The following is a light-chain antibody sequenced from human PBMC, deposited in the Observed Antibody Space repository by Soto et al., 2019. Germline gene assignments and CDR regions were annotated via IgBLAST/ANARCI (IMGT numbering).Light chain of an antibody. Sequence: EIVLTQSPGTLSLSPGERATLSCRASQSVSSSYLAWYQQKPGQAPRLLIYGVSSRATGVPDRFSGSGSGTDFTLTISRLEPEDFAVDYCQQYGSSPWTFGQGTKVDI. CDR3: QQYGSSPWT. V-gene: IGKV3-20*01. CDR1: QSVSSSY. J-gene: IGKJ1*01. CDR2: GVS.